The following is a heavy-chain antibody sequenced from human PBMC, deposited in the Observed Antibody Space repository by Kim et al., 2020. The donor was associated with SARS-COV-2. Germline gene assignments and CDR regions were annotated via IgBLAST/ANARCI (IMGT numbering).Heavy chain of an antibody. CDR3: QRARSRGSYFFFTHCYFDL. J-gene: IGHJ2*01. CDR1: GGSISSDY. CDR2: IYYSWST. D-gene: IGHD3-3*01. Sequence: SETLSLTCTVSGGSISSDYWSWIRQPPGKGLEWIGYIYYSWSTNYNPSLKSRVTISVDTSKNQFSLKLSSVTAADTAVYYCQRARSRGSYFFFTHCYFDL. V-gene: IGHV4-59*13.